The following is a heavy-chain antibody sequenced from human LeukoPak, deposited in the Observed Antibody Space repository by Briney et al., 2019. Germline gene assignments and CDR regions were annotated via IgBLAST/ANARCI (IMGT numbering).Heavy chain of an antibody. CDR1: GFTFSSYS. CDR3: ARDRGRGFDL. V-gene: IGHV3-48*04. CDR2: ISSSSSTI. J-gene: IGHJ5*02. Sequence: GGSLRLSCAASGFTFSSYSMNWVRQAPGKGLEWVSYISSSSSTIYYADSVKGRFTISRDNAKNSLYLQMNSLRAEDTAVYYCARDRGRGFDLWGQGTLVTVSS.